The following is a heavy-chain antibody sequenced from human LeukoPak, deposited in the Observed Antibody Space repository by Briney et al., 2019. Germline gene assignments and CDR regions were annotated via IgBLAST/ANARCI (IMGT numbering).Heavy chain of an antibody. CDR3: AKEGHYYDSSGYFDY. CDR1: GFTFSSYA. J-gene: IGHJ4*02. Sequence: GSLRLSCAASGFTFSSYAMSWVRQAPGKGLEWVSAISGSGGSAYYADSVKGRFTISRDNSKNTLYLQMNSLRAEDTAVYYCAKEGHYYDSSGYFDYWGQGTLVTVSS. CDR2: ISGSGGSA. V-gene: IGHV3-23*01. D-gene: IGHD3-22*01.